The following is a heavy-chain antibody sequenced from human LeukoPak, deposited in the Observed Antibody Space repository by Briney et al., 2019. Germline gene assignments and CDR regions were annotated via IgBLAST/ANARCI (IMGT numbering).Heavy chain of an antibody. J-gene: IGHJ4*02. D-gene: IGHD1-26*01. CDR2: ISGSGGST. CDR3: AKSGATMDYSFDY. V-gene: IGHV3-23*01. CDR1: GFTFSDYS. Sequence: PGGSLRLSCAASGFTFSDYSMIWVRQAPGKGLEGVSVISGSGGSTYYADSVKGRCTISRDNSKNTLYLQMNSLRDEDTAVYYCAKSGATMDYSFDYWGQGTLVTVSS.